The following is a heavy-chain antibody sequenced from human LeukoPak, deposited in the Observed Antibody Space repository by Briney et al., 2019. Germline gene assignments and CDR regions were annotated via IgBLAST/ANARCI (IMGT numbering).Heavy chain of an antibody. D-gene: IGHD2-15*01. CDR3: ARDPCSGGTCYYFDY. J-gene: IGHJ4*02. V-gene: IGHV1-2*02. CDR1: GYIFTAYY. CDR2: INPNSGGT. Sequence: ASVKVSCKASGYIFTAYYIHRVRQAPGQGLEWMGWINPNSGGTEYAQKFQGRVTMTRDTSITTAYMELSRLRSDDTAVYYCARDPCSGGTCYYFDYWGQGTLVTVSS.